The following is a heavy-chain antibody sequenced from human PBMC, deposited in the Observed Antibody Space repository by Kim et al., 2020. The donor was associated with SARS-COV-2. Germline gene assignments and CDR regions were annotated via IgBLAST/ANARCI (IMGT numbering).Heavy chain of an antibody. CDR2: ISFDGNFK. CDR3: ARDAKVIIRGMTKKTYYYYGMDV. CDR1: GFAFSSYA. V-gene: IGHV3-30*04. J-gene: IGHJ6*02. D-gene: IGHD3-3*01. Sequence: GGSLRLSCAASGFAFSSYAMNWVRQAPGKGPEWVALISFDGNFKYYADSVQGRFTISRDASKNTVSLQMNSLRGEDTAVYYCARDAKVIIRGMTKKTYYYYGMDVWGQGTTVIVSS.